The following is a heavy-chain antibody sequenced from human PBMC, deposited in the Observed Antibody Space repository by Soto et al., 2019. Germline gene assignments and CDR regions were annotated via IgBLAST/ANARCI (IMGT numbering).Heavy chain of an antibody. CDR3: AREVPNYYCGMDV. Sequence: PSETLSLTCDISGDSVSSNTLALSSLMQSPSRGLEWLVRTYYRSKWYSDYAPSVKNRITIHPHAYKKYITQRPNSVTPDYASVCYCAREVPNYYCGMDVWGQGTTVTVSS. CDR2: TYYRSKWYS. V-gene: IGHV6-1*01. J-gene: IGHJ6*02. CDR1: GDSVSSNTLA.